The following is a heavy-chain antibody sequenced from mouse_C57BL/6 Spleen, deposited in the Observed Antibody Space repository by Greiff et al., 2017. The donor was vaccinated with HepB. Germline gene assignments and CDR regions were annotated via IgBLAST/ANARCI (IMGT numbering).Heavy chain of an antibody. CDR2: IDPSDSYT. J-gene: IGHJ3*01. V-gene: IGHV1-50*01. D-gene: IGHD1-1*01. Sequence: VQLQQPGAELVKPGASVKLSCKASGYTFTSYWMQWVKQRPGQGLEWIGEIDPSDSYTNYNQKFKGKATLTVDTSSSTAYMQLSSLTSEDSAVYYCANYGSIYGFAYWGQGTLVTVSA. CDR1: GYTFTSYW. CDR3: ANYGSIYGFAY.